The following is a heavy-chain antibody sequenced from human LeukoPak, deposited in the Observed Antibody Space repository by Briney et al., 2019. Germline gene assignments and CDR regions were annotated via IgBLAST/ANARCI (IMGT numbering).Heavy chain of an antibody. D-gene: IGHD3-10*01. J-gene: IGHJ1*01. CDR3: ARGAYGSGSYG. V-gene: IGHV4-59*01. CDR1: GGSISSYY. Sequence: SETLSLTCTVSGGSISSYYWSWIRQPPGKGLEWIGYIYHSGSTNYNPSLKSRVTISVDTSKNQFSLKLSSVTAADTAVYYCARGAYGSGSYGWGQGTLVTVSS. CDR2: IYHSGST.